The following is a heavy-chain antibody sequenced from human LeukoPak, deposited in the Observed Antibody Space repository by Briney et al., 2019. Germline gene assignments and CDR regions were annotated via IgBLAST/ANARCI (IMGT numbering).Heavy chain of an antibody. V-gene: IGHV3-33*01. CDR2: MGYDGRHK. CDR1: GVTLSAAVV. CDR3: ARDRFMVGGVVVGTFNL. Sequence: PVRSLCPSPALSGVTLSAAVVSTGPQSAGTQLESLAGMGYDGRHKYDADSVKGRFTISRDNSRIMMYLQMNSLRVEDTAVYYCARDRFMVGGVVVGTFNLWDQGTMVTVSS. D-gene: IGHD3-10*01. J-gene: IGHJ3*01.